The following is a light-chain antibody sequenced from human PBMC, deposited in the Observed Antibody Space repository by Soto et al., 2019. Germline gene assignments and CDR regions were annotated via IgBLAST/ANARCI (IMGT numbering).Light chain of an antibody. CDR1: SSDVGGYNY. J-gene: IGLJ1*01. CDR2: DVS. Sequence: QSALTQPASVSGSPGQSITISCTGTSSDVGGYNYVSWYQQHPGKVPKRMIYDVSNRPSGVSNRFSGSKSGNTASLTISGLQAEDEADYYCSSYTSSSTLYVFGTGTKLTVL. CDR3: SSYTSSSTLYV. V-gene: IGLV2-14*01.